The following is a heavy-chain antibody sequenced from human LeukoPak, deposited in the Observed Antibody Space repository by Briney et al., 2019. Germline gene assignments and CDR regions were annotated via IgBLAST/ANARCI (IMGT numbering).Heavy chain of an antibody. CDR2: INPNSGGT. CDR3: ARVRGDWNYVDY. V-gene: IGHV1-2*02. CDR1: GYTFTSYY. Sequence: ASVKVSCKASGYTFTSYYMHWVRQAPGQGLEWMGWINPNSGGTNYAQKFQGRVTMTRDTSISTAYMELSRLRSDDTAVYYCARVRGDWNYVDYWGQGTLVTVSS. J-gene: IGHJ4*02. D-gene: IGHD3/OR15-3a*01.